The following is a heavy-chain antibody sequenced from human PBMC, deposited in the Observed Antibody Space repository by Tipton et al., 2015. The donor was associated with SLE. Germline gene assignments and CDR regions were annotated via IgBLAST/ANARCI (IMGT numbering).Heavy chain of an antibody. Sequence: SLRLSCAASGFTFSDYYMNWIRQAPGKGLEWVASSGLTGNSIYYADSVEGRFTISRDNAKNSLYLQMNSLRAEDTAVYYCARRPDYQDSSGYSYGGFALWGQGTLVTVSS. V-gene: IGHV3-11*01. CDR3: ARRPDYQDSSGYSYGGFAL. CDR2: SGLTGNSI. CDR1: GFTFSDYY. D-gene: IGHD3-22*01. J-gene: IGHJ4*02.